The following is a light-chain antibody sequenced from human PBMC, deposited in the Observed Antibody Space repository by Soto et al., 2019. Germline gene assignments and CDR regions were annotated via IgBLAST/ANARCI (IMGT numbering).Light chain of an antibody. J-gene: IGKJ1*01. CDR2: GAS. CDR1: QSVNIY. V-gene: IGKV3D-15*01. CDR3: QQYGSSPRT. Sequence: EIVMTQSPATLSVSPGERATLSCRASQSVNIYLAWYQQKPGQAPRLLIFGASSRATGIPARFSGSGSGTEFNLTISGLEPEDFAVYYCQQYGSSPRTFGQGTKVDIK.